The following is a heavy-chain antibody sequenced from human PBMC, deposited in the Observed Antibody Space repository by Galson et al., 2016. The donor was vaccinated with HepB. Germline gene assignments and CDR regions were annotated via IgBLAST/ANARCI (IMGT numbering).Heavy chain of an antibody. Sequence: SLRLSCAASGFTFSSYAMHWVRQAPGKGLEWVAVISFDGSNQHYAGSVKGRFTISRDNSKNTLYLQMNSLRAEDTAVYYCTKYSLAGVSSIDYWGQGTLVTVSS. J-gene: IGHJ4*02. V-gene: IGHV3-30*04. CDR2: ISFDGSNQ. D-gene: IGHD2-21*01. CDR1: GFTFSSYA. CDR3: TKYSLAGVSSIDY.